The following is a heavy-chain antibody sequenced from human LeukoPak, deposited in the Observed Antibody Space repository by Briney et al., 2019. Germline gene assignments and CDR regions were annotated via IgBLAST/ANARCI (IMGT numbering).Heavy chain of an antibody. CDR1: GFTFSSYS. CDR2: ISSSSSYT. V-gene: IGHV3-21*01. D-gene: IGHD2/OR15-2a*01. CDR3: ARDPGNYYAMDV. Sequence: KPGGSLRLSCAASGFTFSSYSMNWVRQAPGKGLEWVSFISSSSSYTYYADSVKGRFTISRDNAKNSLYLQMNSLRAKDTAVYYCARDPGNYYAMDVWGQGTTVTVSS. J-gene: IGHJ6*02.